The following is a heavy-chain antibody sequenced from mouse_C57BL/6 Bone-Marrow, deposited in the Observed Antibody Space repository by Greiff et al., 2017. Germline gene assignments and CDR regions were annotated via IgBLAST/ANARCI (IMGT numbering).Heavy chain of an antibody. D-gene: IGHD2-3*01. V-gene: IGHV1-50*01. Sequence: VQLQQPGAELVKPGASVKLSCKASGYTFTSYWMQWVKQRPGQGLEWIGVIDPSDSYTNYNQKFKGKATLTVDTSSSTAYMQLSSLTSEDSAVYYCARWLLQGYYFDYWGQGTTLTVSS. J-gene: IGHJ2*01. CDR1: GYTFTSYW. CDR3: ARWLLQGYYFDY. CDR2: IDPSDSYT.